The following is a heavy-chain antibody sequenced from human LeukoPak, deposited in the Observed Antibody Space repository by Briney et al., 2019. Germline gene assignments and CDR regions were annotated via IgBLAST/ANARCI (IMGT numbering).Heavy chain of an antibody. J-gene: IGHJ6*02. D-gene: IGHD2-2*01. CDR3: ARDQGIVVVPAARDYYYYGMDV. CDR2: IILIFGTA. V-gene: IGHV1-69*01. CDR1: GGSFSSYA. Sequence: ASVTVSCKASGGSFSSYAISWVRLAPGPGLEWMGGIILIFGTANYAQKFQGRVTITADESTSTAYMELSSLRSEDTAVYYCARDQGIVVVPAARDYYYYGMDVWGQGTTVTVSS.